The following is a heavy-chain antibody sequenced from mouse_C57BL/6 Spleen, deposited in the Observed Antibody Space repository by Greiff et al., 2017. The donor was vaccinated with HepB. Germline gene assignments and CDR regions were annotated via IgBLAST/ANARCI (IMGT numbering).Heavy chain of an antibody. Sequence: VKVVESGPGLVQPSQSLSITCTVSGFSLTSYGVHWVRQSPGKGLEWLGVIWRGGSTDYNAAFMSRLSITKDNSKSQVFFKMNSLQADDTAIYYCANYDYPFAYWGQGTLVTVSA. CDR2: IWRGGST. CDR1: GFSLTSYG. J-gene: IGHJ3*01. V-gene: IGHV2-5*01. CDR3: ANYDYPFAY. D-gene: IGHD2-4*01.